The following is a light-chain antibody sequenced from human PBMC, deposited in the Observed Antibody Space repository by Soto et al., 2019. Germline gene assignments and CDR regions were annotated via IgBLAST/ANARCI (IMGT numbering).Light chain of an antibody. J-gene: IGKJ1*01. CDR2: LGS. CDR3: MQALQAWT. V-gene: IGKV2-28*01. Sequence: DIVMTQSPLSLPVTPGEPASISCRSSQSLLHSNGYNYLDWYLQKPGQAPQLLIYLGSHRASGVPDRFSGSASGTDFTLKISRVEGEDVGVYYCMQALQAWTFGQGTKVEI. CDR1: QSLLHSNGYNY.